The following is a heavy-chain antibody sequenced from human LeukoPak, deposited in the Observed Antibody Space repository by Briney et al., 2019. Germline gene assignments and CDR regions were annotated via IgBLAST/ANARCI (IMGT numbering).Heavy chain of an antibody. Sequence: SETLSLTCTVSGGSTSSSSYYWGWIRQPPGKGLEWIGSIYYSGSTYYNPSLKSRVTISVDTSKNQFSLKLSSVTAADTAVYYCARREYYDFWSGYGGNLPWGQGTLVTVSS. J-gene: IGHJ4*02. CDR2: IYYSGST. CDR1: GGSTSSSSYY. D-gene: IGHD3-3*01. CDR3: ARREYYDFWSGYGGNLP. V-gene: IGHV4-39*01.